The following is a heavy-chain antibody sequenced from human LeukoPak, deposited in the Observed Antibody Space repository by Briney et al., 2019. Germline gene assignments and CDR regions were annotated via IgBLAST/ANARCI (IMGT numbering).Heavy chain of an antibody. V-gene: IGHV3-23*01. D-gene: IGHD2-2*01. CDR1: RFTFSSYS. CDR2: ISGSGGST. CDR3: VKASVPAAPKGYFDY. J-gene: IGHJ4*02. Sequence: GGSLRLSCAASRFTFSSYSMNWVRQAPGKGLEWVSTISGSGGSTYYADSVKGRFTVSRDNSKNTLYLQMNSLRAEDTAVYYCVKASVPAAPKGYFDYWGQGTLVTVSS.